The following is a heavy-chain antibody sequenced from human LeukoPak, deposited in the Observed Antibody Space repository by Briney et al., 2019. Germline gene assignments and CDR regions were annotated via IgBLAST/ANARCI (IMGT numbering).Heavy chain of an antibody. CDR3: ASSRAPPSPFDP. Sequence: ASVTVSFKSSGYTFTIYGISWVRQAPGQGQEWMGWISAYNGNTNYLQKLQGRVSITTGTSPSTAYMELRSLRSDDPAVYYCASSRAPPSPFDPWGQGTLVTVSS. V-gene: IGHV1-18*01. CDR2: ISAYNGNT. D-gene: IGHD6-6*01. J-gene: IGHJ5*02. CDR1: GYTFTIYG.